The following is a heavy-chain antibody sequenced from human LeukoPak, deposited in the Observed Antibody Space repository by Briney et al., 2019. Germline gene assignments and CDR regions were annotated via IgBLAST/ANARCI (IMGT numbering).Heavy chain of an antibody. V-gene: IGHV1-2*02. J-gene: IGHJ5*02. CDR3: ATSIAGWFDP. Sequence: GASVKVSCKASGYTFTGYYMHWVRQAPGQGLEWMGWVNPNSGGLNYAQKSHGRGPMTSVTSISTAYMELGRLRSDDTAVYCCATSIAGWFDPWGQGTLVTVSS. CDR2: VNPNSGGL. CDR1: GYTFTGYY. D-gene: IGHD6-6*01.